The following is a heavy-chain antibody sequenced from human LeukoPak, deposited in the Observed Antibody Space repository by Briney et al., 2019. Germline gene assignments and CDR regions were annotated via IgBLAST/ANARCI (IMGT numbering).Heavy chain of an antibody. V-gene: IGHV3-23*01. J-gene: IGHJ4*02. CDR1: GFTVSSNY. CDR2: ISGSGGST. D-gene: IGHD3-22*01. CDR3: AKRVNQYSRGFGY. Sequence: GGSLRLSCAASGFTVSSNYMSWVRQAPGKGLEWVSAISGSGGSTYYADSVKGRFTISRDNSKNTLYLQMNSLRAEDTAVYYCAKRVNQYSRGFGYWGQGTLVTVSS.